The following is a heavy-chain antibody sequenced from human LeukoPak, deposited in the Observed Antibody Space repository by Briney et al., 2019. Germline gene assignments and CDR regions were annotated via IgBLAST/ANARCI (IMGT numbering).Heavy chain of an antibody. J-gene: IGHJ4*02. CDR1: GGSFSGYY. V-gene: IGHV4-34*01. CDR3: ARSLTPYLYFDY. Sequence: SETLSLTCAVYGGSFSGYYWSWIRQPPGKGLEWIGEINHRGSTNYNPSLKSRVTVSLDTSKNQFSLKLSSVTAADTAVYYCARSLTPYLYFDYWGQGTLVTVSS. D-gene: IGHD4-23*01. CDR2: INHRGST.